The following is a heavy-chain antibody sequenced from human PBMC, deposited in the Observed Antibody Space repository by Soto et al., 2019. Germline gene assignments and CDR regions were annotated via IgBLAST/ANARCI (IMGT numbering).Heavy chain of an antibody. CDR3: ARGRYDFWSGYYWDY. CDR1: GGSISSYY. Sequence: PSETLSLTCTVSGGSISSYYWSWIRQPPGKGLEWIGYIYYSGSTNYNPSLKSRVTISVDTSKNQFSLKLSSVTAADTAVYYCARGRYDFWSGYYWDYWGQGTLVTV. J-gene: IGHJ4*02. D-gene: IGHD3-3*01. CDR2: IYYSGST. V-gene: IGHV4-59*01.